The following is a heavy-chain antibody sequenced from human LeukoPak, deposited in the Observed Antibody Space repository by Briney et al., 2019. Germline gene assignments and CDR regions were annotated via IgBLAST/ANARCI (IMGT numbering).Heavy chain of an antibody. CDR2: IYYSRNT. CDR3: AREALVVAAHRGYYYGMDV. Sequence: SETLSLTCTVSGGSISSSGSFWGWIRQPPGKGLEWIGSIYYSRNTYYNPSLKSRVTISADTSKNQFSLKLSSVTAADTAVYYCAREALVVAAHRGYYYGMDVWGQGTTVTVSS. D-gene: IGHD2-15*01. V-gene: IGHV4-39*07. J-gene: IGHJ6*02. CDR1: GGSISSSGSF.